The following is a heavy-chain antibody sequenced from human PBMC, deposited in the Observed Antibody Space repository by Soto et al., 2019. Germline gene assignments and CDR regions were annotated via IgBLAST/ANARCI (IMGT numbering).Heavy chain of an antibody. CDR3: ARDNLITYIGGMDV. V-gene: IGHV4-61*01. J-gene: IGHJ6*02. CDR1: GDSVNSDNYY. D-gene: IGHD3-16*01. CDR2: IYYSGST. Sequence: LSLTCTVSGDSVNSDNYYWSWIRQPPGKGLEWIGYIYYSGSTNYNSSLKTRVTISIDTSKNQFSLKLSSVTAADTAIYYCARDNLITYIGGMDVWSQGTTVTVSS.